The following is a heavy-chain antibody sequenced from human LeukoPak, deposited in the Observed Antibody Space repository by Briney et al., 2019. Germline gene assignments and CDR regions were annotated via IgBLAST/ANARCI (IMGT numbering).Heavy chain of an antibody. J-gene: IGHJ4*02. CDR3: ARGSYDFWSGYYTKGHFDY. Sequence: SETLSLTCAVYGGSFSGYYWGWIRQPPGKGLEWIGEINHSGSTNYNPSLKSRVTISVDTSKNQFSLKLSSVTAADTAVYYCARGSYDFWSGYYTKGHFDYWGQGTLVTVSS. V-gene: IGHV4-34*01. CDR1: GGSFSGYY. CDR2: INHSGST. D-gene: IGHD3-3*01.